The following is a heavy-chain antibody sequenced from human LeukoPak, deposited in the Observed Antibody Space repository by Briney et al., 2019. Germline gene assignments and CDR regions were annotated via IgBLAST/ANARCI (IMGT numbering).Heavy chain of an antibody. V-gene: IGHV1-18*01. CDR1: GYTFISFG. D-gene: IGHD2-2*01. J-gene: IGHJ4*02. CDR2: ISSFNGIT. CDR3: ALLDIVVVPAAE. Sequence: GASVKVSCKTSGYTFISFGIGWVRQAPGQGLDWMGWISSFNGITKSTQRLQGRVALTTDASTSTAYMELRSLTSDDTAVYYCALLDIVVVPAAEWGQGTLVTVSS.